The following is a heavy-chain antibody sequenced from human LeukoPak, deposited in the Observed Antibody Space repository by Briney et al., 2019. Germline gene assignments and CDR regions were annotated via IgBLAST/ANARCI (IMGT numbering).Heavy chain of an antibody. Sequence: SETLSLTCAVSGGSISNGGYSWSWIRQPPGKGLEWIGYIYHSGSTYYNPSLKSRATISVDRSKNQFSLKLSSVTAADTAVYYCASYGGNGAFDIWGQGTMVTVSS. CDR2: IYHSGST. CDR3: ASYGGNGAFDI. V-gene: IGHV4-30-2*01. CDR1: GGSISNGGYS. J-gene: IGHJ3*02. D-gene: IGHD4-23*01.